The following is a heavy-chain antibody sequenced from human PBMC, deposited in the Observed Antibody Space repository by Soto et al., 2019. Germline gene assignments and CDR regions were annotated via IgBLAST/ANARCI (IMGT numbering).Heavy chain of an antibody. Sequence: GGSLRLSCTTSGFTFNTYCTHWVRQAPGKGLEWVAIIWYDGSNKYYADYVKGRFTISRDNSKNTLYLQMNSLRAEDTALYYCARADCTGAYCYSWPFNYGVDVWGQGTTVTVSS. J-gene: IGHJ6*02. CDR2: IWYDGSNK. CDR1: GFTFNTYC. D-gene: IGHD2-15*01. CDR3: ARADCTGAYCYSWPFNYGVDV. V-gene: IGHV3-33*01.